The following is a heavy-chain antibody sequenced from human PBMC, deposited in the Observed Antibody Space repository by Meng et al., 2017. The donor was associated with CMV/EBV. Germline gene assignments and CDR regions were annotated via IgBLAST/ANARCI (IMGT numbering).Heavy chain of an antibody. J-gene: IGHJ6*02. Sequence: GGSLRLSCAASGFTFSNAWMSWVRQAPGKGLEWVGRIKSKTDGGTTDYAAPVKGRFTISRDDSKNTLYLQRNSLKTEDTAVYYCTTEPWNYVYYYYGMDVWGQGTTVTVSS. CDR2: IKSKTDGGTT. CDR3: TTEPWNYVYYYYGMDV. D-gene: IGHD1-7*01. V-gene: IGHV3-15*01. CDR1: GFTFSNAW.